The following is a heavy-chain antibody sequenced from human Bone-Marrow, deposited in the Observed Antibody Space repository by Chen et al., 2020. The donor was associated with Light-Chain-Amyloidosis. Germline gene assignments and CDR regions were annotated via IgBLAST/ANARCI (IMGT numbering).Heavy chain of an antibody. CDR1: GFSFRSYW. Sequence: EVQLVESGGGLVQPGGSLRLSCAASGFSFRSYWMTWVRQVSGKGLEWVAKMKEDGREKYYVDSVKGRFTISRDNAKNSLYLQMNNWRVEDTAVYYCAGDRGWFDPWGQGTLVTVSS. J-gene: IGHJ5*02. CDR2: MKEDGREK. CDR3: AGDRGWFDP. V-gene: IGHV3-7*01.